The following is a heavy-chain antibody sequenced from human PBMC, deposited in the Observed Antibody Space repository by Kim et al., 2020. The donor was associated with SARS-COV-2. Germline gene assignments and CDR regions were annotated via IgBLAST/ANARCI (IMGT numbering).Heavy chain of an antibody. CDR3: ARRYCSGGSCSLDS. V-gene: IGHV3-74*01. J-gene: IGHJ4*02. D-gene: IGHD2-15*01. CDR2: INSDETIT. Sequence: GGSLRLSCAASGFTFSNYWMHWVRQAPGKGLVWVSRINSDETITSYVDSVKGRFTISRDNAMNTLYLQMNSLRAEDTAVYYCARRYCSGGSCSLDSWGQG. CDR1: GFTFSNYW.